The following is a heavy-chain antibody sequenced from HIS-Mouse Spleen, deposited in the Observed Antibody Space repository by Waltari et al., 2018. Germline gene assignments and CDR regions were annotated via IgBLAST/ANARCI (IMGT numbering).Heavy chain of an antibody. CDR2: ISYDGSNK. V-gene: IGHV3-30*18. CDR3: AKDKHHAFDY. CDR1: GFTFSSYG. J-gene: IGHJ4*02. Sequence: QVQLVESGGGVVQPGRSLRLSCAASGFTFSSYGMHWVRQDPGKGLKWVAVISYDGSNKYYADSVKGRFTISRDNSKNTLYLQMNSLRAEDTAVYYCAKDKHHAFDYWGQGTLVTVSS.